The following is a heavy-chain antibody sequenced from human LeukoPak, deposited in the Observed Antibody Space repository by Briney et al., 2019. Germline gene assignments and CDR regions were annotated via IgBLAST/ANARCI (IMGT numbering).Heavy chain of an antibody. D-gene: IGHD6-19*01. V-gene: IGHV4-34*01. CDR3: ARGISGWYEGGHLTGKNDY. CDR1: GGSFSGYY. Sequence: SETLSLTCAVYGGSFSGYYWSWIRQPPGKGLEWIGEINHSGSTNYNPSLKSRVTISVDTSKNQFSLKLSSVTAAGTAVYYCARGISGWYEGGHLTGKNDYWGQGTLVTVSS. J-gene: IGHJ4*02. CDR2: INHSGST.